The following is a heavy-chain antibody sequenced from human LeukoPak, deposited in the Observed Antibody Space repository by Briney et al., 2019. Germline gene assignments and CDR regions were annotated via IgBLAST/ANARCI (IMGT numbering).Heavy chain of an antibody. CDR2: INHSGST. V-gene: IGHV4-34*01. Sequence: PSETLSLTCAVYGGSFSGYYWSWIRQPPGEGLEWIGEINHSGSTNYNPSLKSRVTISVDTSKNQFSLKLSSVTAADTAVYYCARPRATMVRGSFDYWGQGTLVTVSS. D-gene: IGHD3-10*01. CDR3: ARPRATMVRGSFDY. CDR1: GGSFSGYY. J-gene: IGHJ4*02.